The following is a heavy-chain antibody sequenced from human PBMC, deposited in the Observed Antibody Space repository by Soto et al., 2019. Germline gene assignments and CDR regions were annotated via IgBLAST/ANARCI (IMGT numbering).Heavy chain of an antibody. CDR3: ARGERRLYYDFWSYAMDV. CDR2: MNPNTRDT. Sequence: QVQLVQSGAEVKKPGASVKVSCKASGYTFTDYDINWVRQATGQGLEWMGWMNPNTRDTAYAQKLQGRVTMTRNTSISTAYMELSSLRSEDTAVYYCARGERRLYYDFWSYAMDVWGQGTTVTVSS. J-gene: IGHJ6*02. CDR1: GYTFTDYD. D-gene: IGHD3-3*01. V-gene: IGHV1-8*01.